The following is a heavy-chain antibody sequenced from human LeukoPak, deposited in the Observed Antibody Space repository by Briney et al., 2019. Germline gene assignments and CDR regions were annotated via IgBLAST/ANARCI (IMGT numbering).Heavy chain of an antibody. CDR3: AKAPRMVTNDAFDI. J-gene: IGHJ3*02. Sequence: PGGSLRLSCAASGFTFSSYAMHWVRQAPGKGLEWVAVISYDGSNKYYADSVKGRFTISRDNSKNTLYLQMNSLRAEDTAVYYCAKAPRMVTNDAFDIWGQGTMVTVSP. V-gene: IGHV3-30-3*01. CDR1: GFTFSSYA. CDR2: ISYDGSNK. D-gene: IGHD2-21*02.